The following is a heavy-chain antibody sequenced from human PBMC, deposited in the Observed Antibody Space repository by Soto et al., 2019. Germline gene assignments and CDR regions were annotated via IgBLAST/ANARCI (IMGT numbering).Heavy chain of an antibody. CDR2: IYSTGST. Sequence: EPLSLTCTISGGSMSGYYWNWIRQPAGKGLEWIGRIYSTGSTKFNPSLKSRVTMSVDTSENQFSLKLTSVTAADTALYYCARSLYYGSGSAHNDLGYWGQGTLVTVSS. D-gene: IGHD3-10*01. CDR3: ARSLYYGSGSAHNDLGY. J-gene: IGHJ4*02. V-gene: IGHV4-4*07. CDR1: GGSMSGYY.